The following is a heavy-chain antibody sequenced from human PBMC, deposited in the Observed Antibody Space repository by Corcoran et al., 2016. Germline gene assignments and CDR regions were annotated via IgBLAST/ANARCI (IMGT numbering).Heavy chain of an antibody. D-gene: IGHD2-15*01. CDR3: ARAPPGGGSATRFDY. Sequence: EVQLVESGGGLVKPGGSLRLSCAASGFTFSSYSMNWVRQAPGKGLEWVSSISSSSSYIYYADSVKGRFTISRDNAKNSLYLQMNSLRAEDTAVYYCARAPPGGGSATRFDYWGQGTLVTVSS. CDR2: ISSSSSYI. CDR1: GFTFSSYS. J-gene: IGHJ4*02. V-gene: IGHV3-21*01.